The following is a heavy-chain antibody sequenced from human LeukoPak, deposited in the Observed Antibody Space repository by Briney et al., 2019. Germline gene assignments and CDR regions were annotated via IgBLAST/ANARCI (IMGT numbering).Heavy chain of an antibody. CDR1: GFTFSSYE. D-gene: IGHD6-6*01. Sequence: GSLRLSCAASGFTFSSYEMNWVRQPPGKGLEWIGEINHSGSTNYNPSLKSRVTISVDTSKNQFSLKLSSVTAADTAVYYCARGSNSSSFGYYYYYYMDVWGKGTTVTVSS. CDR2: INHSGST. V-gene: IGHV4-34*01. CDR3: ARGSNSSSFGYYYYYYMDV. J-gene: IGHJ6*03.